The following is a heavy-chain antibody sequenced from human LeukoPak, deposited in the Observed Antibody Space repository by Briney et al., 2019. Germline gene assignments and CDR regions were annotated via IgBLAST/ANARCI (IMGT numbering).Heavy chain of an antibody. CDR1: GFTFSNYG. CDR3: VKRVYTSVSFDC. J-gene: IGHJ4*02. D-gene: IGHD6-19*01. Sequence: GGSLRLSCAASGFTFSNYGMHWVRQTPGKGLEWVAVISYDGSDKYYVDSVKGRFTISRDNSKSTLYLQMNSLRAEDTALYYCVKRVYTSVSFDCWGQGTLVTVSS. CDR2: ISYDGSDK. V-gene: IGHV3-30*18.